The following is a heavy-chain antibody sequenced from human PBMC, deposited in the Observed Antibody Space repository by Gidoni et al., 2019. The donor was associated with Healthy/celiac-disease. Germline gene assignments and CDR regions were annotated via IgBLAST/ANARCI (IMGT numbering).Heavy chain of an antibody. CDR1: GYTFTSYD. Sequence: QVQLVQSGAEVKKPGASVKVSCKASGYTFTSYDINWVRQATGQGLEWMGWMNPNSGNTGYAQKFQGRVTMTRNTSISTAYMELSSLRSEDTAVYYCARGYNVVPAAISWFDPWGQGTLVTVSS. V-gene: IGHV1-8*01. CDR3: ARGYNVVPAAISWFDP. D-gene: IGHD2-2*01. CDR2: MNPNSGNT. J-gene: IGHJ5*02.